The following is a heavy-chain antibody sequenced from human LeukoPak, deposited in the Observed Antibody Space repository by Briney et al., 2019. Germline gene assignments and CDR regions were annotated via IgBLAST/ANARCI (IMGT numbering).Heavy chain of an antibody. J-gene: IGHJ4*02. CDR1: GGSISSYY. Sequence: SETLSLTCTVSGGSISSYYWSWIRQPAGKGLEWIGRIYTSGSTNYNPSLKSRVTISVDTSKNQFSLKLTSVTAADTAVYFCARQRPWGLSRYFDYWGQGTLVTVSS. D-gene: IGHD7-27*01. CDR2: IYTSGST. V-gene: IGHV4-4*07. CDR3: ARQRPWGLSRYFDY.